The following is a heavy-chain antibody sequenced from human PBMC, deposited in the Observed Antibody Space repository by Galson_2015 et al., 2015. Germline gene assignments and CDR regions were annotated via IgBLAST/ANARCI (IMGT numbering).Heavy chain of an antibody. CDR3: AKESLSGVAVAGALDY. Sequence: LRLSCAASGFTFDDYAMHWVRQAPGKGLEWVSGISWNSGSIGYADSVKGRFTISRDNAKNSLYLQMNSLRAEDTALYYCAKESLSGVAVAGALDYWGQGTLVTVSS. J-gene: IGHJ4*02. V-gene: IGHV3-9*01. D-gene: IGHD6-19*01. CDR1: GFTFDDYA. CDR2: ISWNSGSI.